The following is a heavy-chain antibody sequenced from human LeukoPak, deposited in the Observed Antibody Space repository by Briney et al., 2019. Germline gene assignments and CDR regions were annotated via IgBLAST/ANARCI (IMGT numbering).Heavy chain of an antibody. D-gene: IGHD6-13*01. Sequence: GGSLRLSCAASGFSVSSNYISWVRQAPGKGLEWVSSISSSSSYIYYADSVKGRFTISRDNAKNSLYLQMNSLRADGTAVYYCVRDRYSSSWYDYWGQGTLVTVSS. CDR2: ISSSSSYI. CDR1: GFSVSSNY. V-gene: IGHV3-21*01. J-gene: IGHJ4*02. CDR3: VRDRYSSSWYDY.